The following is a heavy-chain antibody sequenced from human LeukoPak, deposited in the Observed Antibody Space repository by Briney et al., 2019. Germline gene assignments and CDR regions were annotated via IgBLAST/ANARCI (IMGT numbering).Heavy chain of an antibody. CDR3: AKVMAAAGTWFFDY. D-gene: IGHD6-13*01. Sequence: GGSLRLSCAASGFTFGSSDMSWVRQAPGKGLEWVSAISGSGGSTYYADSVKGRFTISRDNSKNTLHLQMNSLRAEDTAVYYCAKVMAAAGTWFFDYWSQGTLVTVSS. V-gene: IGHV3-23*01. CDR1: GFTFGSSD. J-gene: IGHJ4*02. CDR2: ISGSGGST.